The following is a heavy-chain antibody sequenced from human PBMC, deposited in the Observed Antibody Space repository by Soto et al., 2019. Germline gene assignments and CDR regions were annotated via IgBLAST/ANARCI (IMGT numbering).Heavy chain of an antibody. CDR3: ARLFPGAVAGLDY. CDR2: ITTDESDT. D-gene: IGHD6-19*01. V-gene: IGHV3-74*01. CDR1: GFTFSTYW. Sequence: GGSLRLSCAASGFTFSTYWMHWVRQAPGKGLVWVSRITTDESDTSYADFVKGRFSISRDNAKNTLYLQMNSLRVEDTAIYYCARLFPGAVAGLDYWGQGTLVTFSS. J-gene: IGHJ4*02.